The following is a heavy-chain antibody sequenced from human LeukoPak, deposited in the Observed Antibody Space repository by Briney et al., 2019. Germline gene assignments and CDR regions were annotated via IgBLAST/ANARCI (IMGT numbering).Heavy chain of an antibody. V-gene: IGHV3-7*04. CDR2: IKHDGSEK. J-gene: IGHJ4*02. D-gene: IGHD6-25*01. CDR3: ARLTGIAAAGDY. Sequence: GGSLRLSCAASGXTFSTYWMSWVRQAPGKGLESVANIKHDGSEKFYVDSVKGRFTISRDNAKNSLYLQLNSLRDEDTAVYYCARLTGIAAAGDYWGQGTLVTVSS. CDR1: GXTFSTYW.